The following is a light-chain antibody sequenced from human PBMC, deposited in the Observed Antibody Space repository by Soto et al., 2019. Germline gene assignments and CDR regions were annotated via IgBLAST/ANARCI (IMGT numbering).Light chain of an antibody. J-gene: IGKJ1*01. CDR2: TAS. Sequence: DIQMTQSPSSLSSSVGDSVTITCRASQGIINYLAWFQQKPGKVPNLLIYTASTLRSGVSSRFSGSGSGTDFTLTISSLQPEDVATYYCQKYNSAPRTFGQGTKVEIK. CDR1: QGIINY. V-gene: IGKV1-27*01. CDR3: QKYNSAPRT.